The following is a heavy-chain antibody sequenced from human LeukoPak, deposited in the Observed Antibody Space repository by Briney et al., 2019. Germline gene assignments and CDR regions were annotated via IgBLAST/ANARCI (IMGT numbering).Heavy chain of an antibody. Sequence: GASVKVSCKASGYTFTGYYMHWVRQAPGQGPEWMGWINPNSGGTKYAQKFQGRVTMTRDTSISTAYMELSRLRSDDTAVYYCARGGAPYVSSDTYALDYWGQGTLVTVSS. CDR3: ARGGAPYVSSDTYALDY. J-gene: IGHJ4*02. V-gene: IGHV1-2*02. CDR1: GYTFTGYY. D-gene: IGHD1-26*01. CDR2: INPNSGGT.